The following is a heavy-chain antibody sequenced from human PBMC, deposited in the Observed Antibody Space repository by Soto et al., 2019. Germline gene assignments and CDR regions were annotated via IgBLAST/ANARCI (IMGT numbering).Heavy chain of an antibody. CDR3: ARESSSSGHDY. V-gene: IGHV1-18*01. Sequence: QVQLVQSGAEVKKPGASVKVSCKASGYTFTSYGISWVRQAPGQGLEWMGWISAYNGNTNYAQKLQGRVTMTTDTSASTAYIELRSLRSDDTAVYYFARESSSSGHDYWGQGTLVTVSS. CDR1: GYTFTSYG. CDR2: ISAYNGNT. D-gene: IGHD6-13*01. J-gene: IGHJ4*02.